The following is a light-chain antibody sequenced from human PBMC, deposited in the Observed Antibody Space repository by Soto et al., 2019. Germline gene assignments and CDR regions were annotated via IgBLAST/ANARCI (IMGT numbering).Light chain of an antibody. CDR1: QGISSW. V-gene: IGKV1D-12*01. J-gene: IGKJ4*01. Sequence: DLQMTQSPSSVSASIGDRVIISCRASQGISSWLAWYQQKPGEAPRLLIYATSRLQSGVPSRFSGSGSGTDFTLTIRDLQPEDFATYYCQQADSFPLTFGGGTKVEIK. CDR3: QQADSFPLT. CDR2: ATS.